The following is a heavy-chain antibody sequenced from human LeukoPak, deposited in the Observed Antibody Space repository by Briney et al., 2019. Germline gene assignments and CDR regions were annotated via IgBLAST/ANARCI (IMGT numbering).Heavy chain of an antibody. V-gene: IGHV3-23*01. CDR2: ISDSGRTT. CDR1: GFTFSNYA. J-gene: IGHJ4*02. CDR3: AKAVGPTRLNFEY. Sequence: PGGSLRLSCAASGFTFSNYAMCWVRQAPGKGLEWVSYISDSGRTTHYPDSVKGRFTISRDNSKNTVYLQMNSLRAEDSAVYYCAKAVGPTRLNFEYWGQGTLVTVSS. D-gene: IGHD1-26*01.